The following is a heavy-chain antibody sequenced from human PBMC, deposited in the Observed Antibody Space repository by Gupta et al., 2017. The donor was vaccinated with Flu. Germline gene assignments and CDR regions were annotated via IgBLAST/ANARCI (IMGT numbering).Heavy chain of an antibody. D-gene: IGHD3-22*01. CDR3: AKGNTYYYDRVFDY. J-gene: IGHJ4*02. Sequence: QVQLVESGGGVVQPGRSLRLSCAASGFTFSSYGMHWVRQAPGKGLEWVAVISYDGSNKYYADSVKGRFTISRDNSKNTLYLQMNSLRAEDTAVYYCAKGNTYYYDRVFDYWGQGTLVTVSS. V-gene: IGHV3-30*18. CDR1: GFTFSSYG. CDR2: ISYDGSNK.